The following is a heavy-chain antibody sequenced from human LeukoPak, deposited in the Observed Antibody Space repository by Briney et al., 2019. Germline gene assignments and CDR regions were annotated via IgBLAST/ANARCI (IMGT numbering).Heavy chain of an antibody. J-gene: IGHJ4*02. CDR3: AKGDYYDPKFDY. CDR2: ISASGGST. Sequence: GGSLRLSCAASGFTFISYAMSWVRQAPGKGLEWVSAISASGGSTYYADSVKGRFTISRDNSKNTLYLQMNSLRAEDTAIYYCAKGDYYDPKFDYWGQGTLVTVSS. CDR1: GFTFISYA. V-gene: IGHV3-23*01. D-gene: IGHD3-22*01.